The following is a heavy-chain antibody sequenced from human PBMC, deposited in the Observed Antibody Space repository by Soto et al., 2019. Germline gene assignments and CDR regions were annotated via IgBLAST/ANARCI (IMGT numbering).Heavy chain of an antibody. V-gene: IGHV4-34*01. CDR3: ARAHRGGYDFWSVRLYYWFDP. Sequence: SETLSLTSAVYWGSFSVSGYYWSWIRQPPGKGLEWIGEINHSGSTNYNPSLKSRVTISVDTSKNQFSLQLSSVTAADTAVYYCARAHRGGYDFWSVRLYYWFDPWGQGTLVTVSS. D-gene: IGHD3-3*01. CDR1: WGSFSVSGYY. CDR2: INHSGST. J-gene: IGHJ5*02.